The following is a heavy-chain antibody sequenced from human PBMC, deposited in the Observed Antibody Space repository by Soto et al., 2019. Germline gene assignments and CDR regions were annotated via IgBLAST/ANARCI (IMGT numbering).Heavy chain of an antibody. D-gene: IGHD3-10*01. CDR2: IYYSGST. V-gene: IGHV4-59*01. CDR1: GGSISSYY. CDR3: ARGRIWFGELTTTGYMDV. Sequence: SETLSLTCTVSGGSISSYYWSWIRQPPGKGLEWIGYIYYSGSTNYNPSLKSRVTISVDTSKNQFSLKLSSVTAADTAVYYCARGRIWFGELTTTGYMDVWGKGTTVTVSS. J-gene: IGHJ6*03.